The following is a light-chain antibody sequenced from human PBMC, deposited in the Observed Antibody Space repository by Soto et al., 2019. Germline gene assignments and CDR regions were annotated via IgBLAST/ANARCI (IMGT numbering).Light chain of an antibody. CDR2: DAS. V-gene: IGKV1-5*01. Sequence: DIQMTQSPSTLSASVGDRVTITCRASQSISSWLAWYQQKPGKAPKLLIYDASSLESGVPSRFTGSGSGTEFTLTISSLQHDDFATYYCQQYNSYSGTCGQGTKVEIK. CDR1: QSISSW. J-gene: IGKJ1*01. CDR3: QQYNSYSGT.